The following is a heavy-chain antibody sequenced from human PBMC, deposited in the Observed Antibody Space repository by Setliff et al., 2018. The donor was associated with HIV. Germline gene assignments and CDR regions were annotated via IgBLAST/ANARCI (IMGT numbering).Heavy chain of an antibody. J-gene: IGHJ3*02. CDR1: GYTFTNYW. V-gene: IGHV5-51*01. CDR2: IYPGDSDT. CDR3: ARPRRPYSGSYYDGFDI. Sequence: PGESLKISCQGSGYTFTNYWIGWVRQMPGKGLEYMGIIYPGDSDTRYSPSFQGQVTISADKSISTAYLQWCSLKASDTAMFYCARPRRPYSGSYYDGFDIWGQGTMVTVSS. D-gene: IGHD1-26*01.